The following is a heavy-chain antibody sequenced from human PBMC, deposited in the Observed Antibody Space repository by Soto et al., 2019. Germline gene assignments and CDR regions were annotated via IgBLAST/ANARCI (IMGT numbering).Heavy chain of an antibody. CDR3: AKDKGRTAIDY. Sequence: QVQLVESGGGVVQPGRSLRLSCAASGLTFSAAGMHWVRQAPGKGLEWVAFIANDGRSESYADSVKGRFTISRDNSQNRLYLQMNGLRAEDTAVYYCAKDKGRTAIDYWGLGTLVSVSS. J-gene: IGHJ4*02. CDR2: IANDGRSE. CDR1: GLTFSAAG. V-gene: IGHV3-30*18.